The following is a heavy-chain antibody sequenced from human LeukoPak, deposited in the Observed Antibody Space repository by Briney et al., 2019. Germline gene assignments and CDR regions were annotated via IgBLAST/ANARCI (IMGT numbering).Heavy chain of an antibody. J-gene: IGHJ4*02. D-gene: IGHD3-22*01. CDR2: ISYDGSNK. Sequence: GGSLRLSCAASGFTFSSYGMHWVRQAPGKGLEWVAVISYDGSNKYYADSVKGRFTISRDNSKNTLYLQMNSLRAEDTAVYYCAKDRARRSRGYSVIDYWGQGTLVTVSS. CDR3: AKDRARRSRGYSVIDY. CDR1: GFTFSSYG. V-gene: IGHV3-30*18.